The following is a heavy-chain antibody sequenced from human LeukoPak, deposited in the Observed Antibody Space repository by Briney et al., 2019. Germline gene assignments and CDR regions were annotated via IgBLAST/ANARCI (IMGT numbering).Heavy chain of an antibody. J-gene: IGHJ3*02. CDR1: GFTFTDFA. D-gene: IGHD1-26*01. CDR3: AKDRGGSHDAFDI. V-gene: IGHV3-23*01. CDR2: ISASGTIT. Sequence: GGSLRLSCAASGFTFTDFAMNWVRQAPGKGLEWVSTISASGTITYYADSVKGRCTISRDYSKNTVYLQMNSLRAEDTAVYYCAKDRGGSHDAFDIWGQGTMVTVSS.